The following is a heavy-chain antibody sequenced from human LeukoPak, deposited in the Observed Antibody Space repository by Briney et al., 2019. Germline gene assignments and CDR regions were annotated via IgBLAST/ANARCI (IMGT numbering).Heavy chain of an antibody. J-gene: IGHJ4*02. V-gene: IGHV4-39*07. CDR1: GGSISSSSYY. Sequence: SETLSLTCTVSGGSISSSSYYWGWIRQPPGKGLEWIGSIYYSGSTYYNPSLKSRVTISVDTSKNQFSLKLSSVTAADTAVYYCARAYSSSWYYFDYWGQGTLSPSPQ. D-gene: IGHD6-13*01. CDR3: ARAYSSSWYYFDY. CDR2: IYYSGST.